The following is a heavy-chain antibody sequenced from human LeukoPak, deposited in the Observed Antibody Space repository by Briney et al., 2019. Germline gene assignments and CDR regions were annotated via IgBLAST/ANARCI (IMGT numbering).Heavy chain of an antibody. CDR1: GGTFSSYA. J-gene: IGHJ6*04. CDR3: AKRDNAYYYYGMDV. CDR2: IIPIFGTA. Sequence: SVKVSCTASGGTFSSYAISWVRQAPGQGLEWMGGIIPIFGTANYAQKFQGRVTITADKSTSTAYMELSSLRSEDTAVYYCAKRDNAYYYYGMDVWGKGTTVTVSS. V-gene: IGHV1-69*06. D-gene: IGHD1-14*01.